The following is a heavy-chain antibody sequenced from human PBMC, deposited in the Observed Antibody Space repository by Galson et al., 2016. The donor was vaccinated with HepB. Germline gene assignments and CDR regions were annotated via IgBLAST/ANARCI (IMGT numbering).Heavy chain of an antibody. CDR3: AKDRGVSLVRGIHLVKGGSYGMAV. Sequence: SLRLSCAASGFTFNTYGMHWVRQAPGKGLEWVAGLSHDARNENYGDSVKGRFTISRDNSKNTLYLQMSSLRLEDTAVYYCAKDRGVSLVRGIHLVKGGSYGMAVWGQGTTVIVSS. CDR1: GFTFNTYG. J-gene: IGHJ6*02. D-gene: IGHD3-10*01. V-gene: IGHV3-30*18. CDR2: LSHDARNE.